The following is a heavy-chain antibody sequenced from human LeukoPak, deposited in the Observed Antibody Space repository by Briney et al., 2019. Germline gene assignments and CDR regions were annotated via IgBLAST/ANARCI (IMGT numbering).Heavy chain of an antibody. D-gene: IGHD3-9*01. Sequence: KPGESLQISCQLSGYTFGTYWIGWVRQMPGKGLEWMGIIHLRDSLTYYSPSWQGQVVISDDKSISTAYLQWNSLTASDSGIYYCAIARDGNFYWDYWAQGTLVTVAS. V-gene: IGHV5-51*03. J-gene: IGHJ4*02. CDR3: AIARDGNFYWDY. CDR1: GYTFGTYW. CDR2: IHLRDSLT.